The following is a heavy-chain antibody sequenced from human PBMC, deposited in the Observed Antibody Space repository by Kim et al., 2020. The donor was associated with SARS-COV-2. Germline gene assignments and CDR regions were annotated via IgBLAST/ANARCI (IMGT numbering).Heavy chain of an antibody. Sequence: TQSSPHYQGQLTIPADKSINTAYLQWSSLKAADTAMYYCARADISPYYFDYWGQGTLVTVSS. V-gene: IGHV5-51*01. CDR3: ARADISPYYFDY. J-gene: IGHJ4*02. CDR2: T. D-gene: IGHD3-9*01.